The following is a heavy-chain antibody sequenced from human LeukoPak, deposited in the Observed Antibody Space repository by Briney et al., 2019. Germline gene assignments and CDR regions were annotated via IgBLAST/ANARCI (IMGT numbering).Heavy chain of an antibody. Sequence: GGSLRLSCAASGFTFSSSWMSWVRQAPGKGLEWVATINEVGSDKQYTDSVKGRLSISRDNPKNSLYLQMNSPRAEDTAVYFCARHGNWAFDFWGQGTMVTVSS. CDR1: GFTFSSSW. CDR2: INEVGSDK. D-gene: IGHD1-1*01. J-gene: IGHJ3*01. V-gene: IGHV3-7*04. CDR3: ARHGNWAFDF.